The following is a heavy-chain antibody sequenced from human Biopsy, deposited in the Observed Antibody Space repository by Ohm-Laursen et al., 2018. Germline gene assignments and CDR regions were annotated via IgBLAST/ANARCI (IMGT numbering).Heavy chain of an antibody. CDR2: FRFEDRT. Sequence: SETLSLTCPVSGCSISNYFWTWIRQPPGKGLEWIGYFRFEDRTSYNSSLKSRVTISADTSKNQFSLRLSSVTAADTAVYYCALGGGSYVNFDYWGQGTLVTVAS. V-gene: IGHV4-59*01. J-gene: IGHJ4*02. D-gene: IGHD1-26*01. CDR3: ALGGGSYVNFDY. CDR1: GCSISNYF.